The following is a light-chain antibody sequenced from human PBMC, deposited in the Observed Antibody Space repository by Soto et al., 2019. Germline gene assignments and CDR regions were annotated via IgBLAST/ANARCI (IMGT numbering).Light chain of an antibody. CDR2: DAS. Sequence: EIVLTQSPATLSLSPGERATLSCRASQSVSSYLAWYQQKPGQAPRLLILDASNRATGIPARFSGSGSGTDFTLTISSLEPEDFAVYYCQQRSNWPPWTFGQGTKVEIK. CDR3: QQRSNWPPWT. V-gene: IGKV3-11*01. J-gene: IGKJ1*01. CDR1: QSVSSY.